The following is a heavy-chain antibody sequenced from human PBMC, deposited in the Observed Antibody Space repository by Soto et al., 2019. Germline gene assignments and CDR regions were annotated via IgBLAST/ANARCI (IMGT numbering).Heavy chain of an antibody. Sequence: SVKVSCKASGGTFSSYAISWVRQAPGQGLEWMGGIIPIFGTANYAQKFQGRVTITADESTSTAYMELSSLRSEDTAVYYCARKGYYDSSGYSSFDYWGQGTLVTVYS. V-gene: IGHV1-69*13. CDR2: IIPIFGTA. J-gene: IGHJ4*02. CDR3: ARKGYYDSSGYSSFDY. CDR1: GGTFSSYA. D-gene: IGHD3-22*01.